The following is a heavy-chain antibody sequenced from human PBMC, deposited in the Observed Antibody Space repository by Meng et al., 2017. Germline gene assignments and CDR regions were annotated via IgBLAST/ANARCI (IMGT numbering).Heavy chain of an antibody. CDR2: INHSGST. Sequence: GSLRLSCTVSGGSISSGSYYWSWIRQPAGKGLEWIGEINHSGSTNYNPSLKSRVTISVDTSKNQFSLKLSSVTAADTAVYYCARGRIAARRGWFDPWGQGTLVTVSS. V-gene: IGHV4-61*10. J-gene: IGHJ5*02. CDR3: ARGRIAARRGWFDP. CDR1: GGSISSGSYY. D-gene: IGHD6-6*01.